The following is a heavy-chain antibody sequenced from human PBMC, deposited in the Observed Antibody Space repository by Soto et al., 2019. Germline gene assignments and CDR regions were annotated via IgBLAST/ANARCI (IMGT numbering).Heavy chain of an antibody. Sequence: SETLSLTCAVYGGSFSGYYWSWIRQPPGKGLEWIGEINHSGSTNCNPSLKSRVTISVDTSKNQFSLKLSSVTAADTAVYYYARGRGYSYGSPSKYNWFDPWGQGTLVTVSS. D-gene: IGHD5-18*01. CDR1: GGSFSGYY. CDR3: ARGRGYSYGSPSKYNWFDP. V-gene: IGHV4-34*01. J-gene: IGHJ5*02. CDR2: INHSGST.